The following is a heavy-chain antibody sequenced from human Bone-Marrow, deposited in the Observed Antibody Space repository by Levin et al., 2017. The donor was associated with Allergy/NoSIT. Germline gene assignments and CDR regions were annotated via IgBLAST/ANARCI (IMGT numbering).Heavy chain of an antibody. CDR3: AKYRSPTLSPYEY. Sequence: GGSLRLSCVASGFTFSNYAMTWVRQAPGKGLEWVAVISGNGGTTYYADSVKGRFTISRDNSKTTLYLQMNSLRVEDTALYYCAKYRSPTLSPYEYWGQGTLVTVSS. CDR1: GFTFSNYA. V-gene: IGHV3-23*01. D-gene: IGHD4-11*01. CDR2: ISGNGGTT. J-gene: IGHJ4*02.